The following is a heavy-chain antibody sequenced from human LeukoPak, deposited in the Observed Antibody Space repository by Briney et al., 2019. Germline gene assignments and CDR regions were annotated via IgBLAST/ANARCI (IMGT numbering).Heavy chain of an antibody. CDR1: GYTLTELS. Sequence: ASVKVSCKVSGYTLTELSMHWVRQAPGKGLEWMGNFDPEDGETIYAQKFQGRVTMTRDTSISTAYMELSRLRSDDTAVYYCARGKRAAAYDAFDIWGQGTMVTVSS. J-gene: IGHJ3*02. CDR2: FDPEDGET. V-gene: IGHV1-24*01. CDR3: ARGKRAAAYDAFDI. D-gene: IGHD2-15*01.